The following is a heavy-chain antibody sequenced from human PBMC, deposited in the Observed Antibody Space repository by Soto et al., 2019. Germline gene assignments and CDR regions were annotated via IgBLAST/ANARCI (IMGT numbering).Heavy chain of an antibody. CDR3: ARSRTAPLVAARPGAGAFDI. J-gene: IGHJ3*02. CDR1: GGTFSSYA. V-gene: IGHV1-69*01. D-gene: IGHD6-6*01. CDR2: TIPIFGTA. Sequence: QVQLVQSGAEVKKPGSSVKVSCKASGGTFSSYAISWVRQAPGQGLEWRGGTIPIFGTANYAQKCQGRVTITAEESTSTAYMELNSLRSQDTAVYYCARSRTAPLVAARPGAGAFDIWGQGTMVTVSS.